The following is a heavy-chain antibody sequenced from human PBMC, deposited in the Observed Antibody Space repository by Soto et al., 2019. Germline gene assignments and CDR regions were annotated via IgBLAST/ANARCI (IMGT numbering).Heavy chain of an antibody. Sequence: QVQLRESGPGLVKPSETLSLTCTVSGGSISSYYWSWIRQPPGKGLEWIGYIYYSGSTNYNPSLKSRVTISVDTSKNQFSLKLSSVTAADTAVYYCARDQGALRYGMDVWGQGTTVTVSS. V-gene: IGHV4-59*01. CDR2: IYYSGST. D-gene: IGHD1-26*01. CDR1: GGSISSYY. CDR3: ARDQGALRYGMDV. J-gene: IGHJ6*02.